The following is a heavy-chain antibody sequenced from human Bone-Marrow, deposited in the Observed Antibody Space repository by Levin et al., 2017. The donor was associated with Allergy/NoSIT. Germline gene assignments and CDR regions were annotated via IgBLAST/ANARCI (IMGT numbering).Heavy chain of an antibody. V-gene: IGHV4-59*01. J-gene: IGHJ5*02. Sequence: SETLSLTCTVSGASISNYYYSWIRQPPGKGLEWIGYISHTGSTNYDPSLKSRIAISVDTSKNQFSLKLRSVTAADTAVYYCARMKGGPSWYNWFDPWGQGTLVTVSS. CDR2: ISHTGST. CDR3: ARMKGGPSWYNWFDP. D-gene: IGHD6-13*01. CDR1: GASISNYY.